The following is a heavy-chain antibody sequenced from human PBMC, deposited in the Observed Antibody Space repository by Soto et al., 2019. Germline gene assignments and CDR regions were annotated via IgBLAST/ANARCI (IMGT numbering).Heavy chain of an antibody. CDR2: ISSSSSTI. CDR1: GFTFSSYS. D-gene: IGHD2-2*01. Sequence: GGSLRLSCAASGFTFSSYSMNWVRQAPGKGLEWVSYISSSSSTIYYADSVKGRFTISRDNAKNSLYLQMNSLRVEDTVLYYCAREYCSSTSCYDAFDIWGQGTMVTVSS. V-gene: IGHV3-48*01. J-gene: IGHJ3*02. CDR3: AREYCSSTSCYDAFDI.